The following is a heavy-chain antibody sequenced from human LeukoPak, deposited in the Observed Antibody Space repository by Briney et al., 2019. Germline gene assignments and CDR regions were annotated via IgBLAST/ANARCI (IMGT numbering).Heavy chain of an antibody. V-gene: IGHV3-21*01. CDR2: ISSSSRYI. CDR1: GFTFSSYS. CDR3: SSGVRGVITPNFDY. J-gene: IGHJ4*02. D-gene: IGHD3-10*01. Sequence: GGSLRLSCAASGFTFSSYSMNWVRQAPGEGLEWVSSISSSSRYIYYADSVKGRFTISRDNAKNSLYLQMSSLRAEDTAVYYCSSGVRGVITPNFDYWGQGTLVTVSS.